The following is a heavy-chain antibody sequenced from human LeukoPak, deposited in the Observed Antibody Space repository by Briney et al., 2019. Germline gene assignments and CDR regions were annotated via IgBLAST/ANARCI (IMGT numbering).Heavy chain of an antibody. CDR2: IIPIFGTA. V-gene: IGHV1-69*06. D-gene: IGHD4-17*01. CDR1: GGAFSSYA. CDR3: ARSGDSRYYYYMDV. J-gene: IGHJ6*03. Sequence: SVKVSCKASGGAFSSYAISWVRQAPGQGLEWMGGIIPIFGTANYAQKFQGRVTITADKSTSTAYMELSSLRSEDTAVYYCARSGDSRYYYYMDVWGKGTTVTVSS.